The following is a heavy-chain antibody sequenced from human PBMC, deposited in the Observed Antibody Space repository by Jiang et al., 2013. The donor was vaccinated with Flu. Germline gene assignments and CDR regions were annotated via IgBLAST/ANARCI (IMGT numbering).Heavy chain of an antibody. V-gene: IGHV3-9*01. CDR1: GFTFDDYA. Sequence: GGLVQPGRSLRLSCAASGFTFDDYAMHWVRQAPGKGLEWVSGISWNSGSIGYADSVKGRFTISRDNAKNSLYLQMNSLRAEDTALYYCAKDHSSNYYYGMDVWGQGTTVTVSS. J-gene: IGHJ6*02. CDR2: ISWNSGSI. D-gene: IGHD2-15*01. CDR3: AKDHSSNYYYGMDV.